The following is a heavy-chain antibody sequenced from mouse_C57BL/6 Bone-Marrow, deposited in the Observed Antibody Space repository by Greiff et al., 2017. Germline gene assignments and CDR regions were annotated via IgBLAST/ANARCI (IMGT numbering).Heavy chain of an antibody. V-gene: IGHV1-82*01. D-gene: IGHD4-1*01. CDR2: IYPGDGDT. CDR1: GYAFSSSW. J-gene: IGHJ3*01. CDR3: AREGLGKAWFAY. Sequence: QVQLKESGPELVKPGASVKISCKASGYAFSSSWMNWVKQRPGKGLEWIGRIYPGDGDTNYNGKFKGKATLTADKSSSTAYMQLSSLTSEAAAVYFCAREGLGKAWFAYWGQGTLVTVSA.